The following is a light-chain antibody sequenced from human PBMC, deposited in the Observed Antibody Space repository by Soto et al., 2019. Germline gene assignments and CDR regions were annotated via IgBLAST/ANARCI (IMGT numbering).Light chain of an antibody. CDR2: SAS. Sequence: DIQMTQSPSSLSASVGDRVTLTCRASETIGNYLNWYQQKPGKAPKLLIYSASRLETGVQSRFSASGSGTDFTLTISGVQHDDWATYYCQQSFSSPFPVGPGT. CDR3: QQSFSSPFP. J-gene: IGKJ3*01. CDR1: ETIGNY. V-gene: IGKV1-39*01.